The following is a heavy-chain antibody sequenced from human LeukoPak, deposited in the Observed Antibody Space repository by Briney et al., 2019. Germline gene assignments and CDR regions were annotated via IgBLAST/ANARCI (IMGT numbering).Heavy chain of an antibody. J-gene: IGHJ6*03. V-gene: IGHV4-34*01. CDR2: INPSGST. CDR3: ARGRHDITMIVVVMTSVSYYLDV. CDR1: GGSFSGYH. Sequence: PSETLSLTCAVYGGSFSGYHWTWIRQSPGKGLEWIGDINPSGSTYYNPSLKSRLTISVDTFTNQFSLKLRSVTAADTAVYYCARGRHDITMIVVVMTSVSYYLDVWGKGTKVTVS. D-gene: IGHD3-22*01.